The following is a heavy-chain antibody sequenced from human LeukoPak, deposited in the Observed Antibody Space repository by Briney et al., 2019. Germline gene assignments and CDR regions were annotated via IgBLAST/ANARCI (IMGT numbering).Heavy chain of an antibody. CDR1: GYTFTGYY. J-gene: IGHJ4*02. CDR3: AMSNGRWELLRTALDY. V-gene: IGHV1-2*02. CDR2: INPNSGGT. Sequence: GASVKVSCKASGYTFTGYYMHWVRQAPGQGLEWMGWINPNSGGTNYAQKFQGRVTMTRDTSISTAYMELSRLRSDDTAVYYCAMSNGRWELLRTALDYWGQGTLVTVSS. D-gene: IGHD1-26*01.